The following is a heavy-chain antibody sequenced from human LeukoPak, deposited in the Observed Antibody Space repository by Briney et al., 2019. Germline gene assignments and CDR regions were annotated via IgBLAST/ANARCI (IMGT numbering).Heavy chain of an antibody. V-gene: IGHV1-18*01. CDR2: ISAYNGNT. CDR3: ARVIAAAGTEGWFDP. J-gene: IGHJ5*02. Sequence: ASVKVSCKASGYTFTSYGISWVRQAPGQGLEWMGWISAYNGNTNYAQKLQGRVTMTTDTSTSTACMELRSLRSDDTAVYYRARVIAAAGTEGWFDPWGQGTLVTVSS. CDR1: GYTFTSYG. D-gene: IGHD6-13*01.